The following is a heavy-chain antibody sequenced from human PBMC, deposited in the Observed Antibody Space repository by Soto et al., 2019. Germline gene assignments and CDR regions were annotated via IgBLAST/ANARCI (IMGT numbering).Heavy chain of an antibody. CDR1: GDPFSSYA. CDR3: ASGYCSRTSCYTESYYYGMDV. Sequence: SVKVSFKASGDPFSSYAISWVRQAPGQGLEWTGGIIPIFGTANYAQKFQGRVTITADESTSTAYMELSSLRSEDTALYYCASGYCSRTSCYTESYYYGMDVWGQGTTVTVSS. J-gene: IGHJ6*01. CDR2: IIPIFGTA. D-gene: IGHD2-2*02. V-gene: IGHV1-69*13.